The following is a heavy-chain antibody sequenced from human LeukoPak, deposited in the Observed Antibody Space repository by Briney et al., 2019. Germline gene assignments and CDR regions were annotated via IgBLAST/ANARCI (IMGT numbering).Heavy chain of an antibody. CDR1: GGSIISSGNY. V-gene: IGHV4-39*01. J-gene: IGHJ4*02. Sequence: PSETLSLTCSVSGGSIISSGNYWAWFRQAPGKGLEWIGDIYYSGNTYYNPSLKSRVTISVDTSKNQFSLKLTSVTAADTAVYYCARKFRERYFDHWRQGILVTVSS. CDR3: ARKFRERYFDH. D-gene: IGHD5-24*01. CDR2: IYYSGNT.